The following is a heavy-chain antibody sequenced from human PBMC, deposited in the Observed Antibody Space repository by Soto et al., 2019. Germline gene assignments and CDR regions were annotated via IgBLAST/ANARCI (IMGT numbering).Heavy chain of an antibody. V-gene: IGHV4-30-4*01. CDR3: ARYYYGSGSYQDY. Sequence: SETLSLTCTVSGGSISSGDYYWSWIRQPPGKGLEWIGYIYYSGSTYYNPSLKSRVTISVDTSNNQFSLKLTSVTAADTAVYYCARYYYGSGSYQDYWGQGTLVTVSS. CDR1: GGSISSGDYY. CDR2: IYYSGST. D-gene: IGHD3-10*01. J-gene: IGHJ4*02.